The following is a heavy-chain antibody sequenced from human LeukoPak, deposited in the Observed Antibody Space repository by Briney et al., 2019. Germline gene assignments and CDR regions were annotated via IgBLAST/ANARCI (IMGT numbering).Heavy chain of an antibody. CDR1: GFTFSSYA. V-gene: IGHV3-23*01. D-gene: IGHD3-22*01. CDR2: ISGSGGST. J-gene: IGHJ3*02. Sequence: GGSLRLSCAASGFTFSSYAMSWVRQAPGKGLEWVSAISGSGGSTYYADSVKGRFTISRDNSKNTLYLQMNSLRAEDTAVYYCAQTGNYYDSSGYPLFDIWGQGTMVTVSS. CDR3: AQTGNYYDSSGYPLFDI.